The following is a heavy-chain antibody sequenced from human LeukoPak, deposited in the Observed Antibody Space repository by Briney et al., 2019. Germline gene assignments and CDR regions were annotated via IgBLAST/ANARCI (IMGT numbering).Heavy chain of an antibody. D-gene: IGHD3-9*01. CDR1: GGTFSNYV. CDR2: IIPLFDTA. V-gene: IGHV1-69*01. J-gene: IGHJ4*02. CDR3: ARDLVGSHTGYSSGAWDY. Sequence: SVKVSCKASGGTFSNYVISWVRQAPGQGLEWMGGIIPLFDTADYAQKFQGRLTITADESTSTAYMELSSLRAEDTAVYYCARDLVGSHTGYSSGAWDYWGQGTLVTVSS.